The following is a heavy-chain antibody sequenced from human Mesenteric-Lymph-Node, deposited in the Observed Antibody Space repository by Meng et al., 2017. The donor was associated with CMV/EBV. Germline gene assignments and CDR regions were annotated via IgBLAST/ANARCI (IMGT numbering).Heavy chain of an antibody. CDR1: GYTFTSYD. J-gene: IGHJ4*02. V-gene: IGHV1-8*01. Sequence: ASVKVSCKPSGYTFTSYDINWVRQTTRQGLEWMGWMSPNSGATGYAQKFQGRVIMTRDISIGTAYLELSSLTSEDTAVYYCARLGLWSPYNNWGQGTLVTVSS. D-gene: IGHD3-10*01. CDR2: MSPNSGAT. CDR3: ARLGLWSPYNN.